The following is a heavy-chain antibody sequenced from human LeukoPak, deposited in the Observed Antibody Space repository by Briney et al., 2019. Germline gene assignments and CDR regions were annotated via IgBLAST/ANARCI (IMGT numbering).Heavy chain of an antibody. V-gene: IGHV4-34*01. D-gene: IGHD6-13*01. CDR2: INHSGST. Sequence: SETLSLTCAVYGGSFSGYYWSWIRQPPGKGLEWLGEINHSGSTNYNPSLKSRVTISVDTSKNQFSLKLSSVTAADTAVYYCARGRYSSSWYWGYWFDPWGQGTLVTVSS. CDR1: GGSFSGYY. J-gene: IGHJ5*02. CDR3: ARGRYSSSWYWGYWFDP.